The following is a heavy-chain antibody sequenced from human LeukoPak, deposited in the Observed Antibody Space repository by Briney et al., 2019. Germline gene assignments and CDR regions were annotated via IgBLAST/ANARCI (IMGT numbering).Heavy chain of an antibody. D-gene: IGHD7-27*01. Sequence: ASVKVSCKASGYTFSSYDINWVRQASGQGLEWMGWMDPNSGATGYAQKFQGRVTITRDTSITTAYMELSSLRSEDTAVYYYATVLTGDPFDYWGQGTLVTVSS. CDR3: ATVLTGDPFDY. V-gene: IGHV1-8*03. J-gene: IGHJ4*02. CDR1: GYTFSSYD. CDR2: MDPNSGAT.